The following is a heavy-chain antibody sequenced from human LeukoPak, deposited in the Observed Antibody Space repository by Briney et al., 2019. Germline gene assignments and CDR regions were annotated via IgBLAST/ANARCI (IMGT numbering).Heavy chain of an antibody. CDR1: GYTFTGYY. V-gene: IGHV1-2*02. CDR2: INPNSGGT. CDR3: ARGLNSIAAEGINWFDP. Sequence: ASVKVSCKASGYTFTGYYMHWVRQAPGQALEWMGWINPNSGGTNYAQKFQGRVTMTRDTSISTAYMELSRLRSDDTAVYYCARGLNSIAAEGINWFDPWGQGTLVTVSS. J-gene: IGHJ5*02. D-gene: IGHD6-13*01.